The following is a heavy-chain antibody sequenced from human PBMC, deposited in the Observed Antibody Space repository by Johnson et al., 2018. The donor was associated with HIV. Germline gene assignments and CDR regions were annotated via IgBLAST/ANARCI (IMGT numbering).Heavy chain of an antibody. J-gene: IGHJ3*02. CDR3: ARDGWGSRGWDDAFDI. Sequence: VQLVESGGGVVQPGGSLRLSCGASGFSVSNTYMNWVRQAPGKGLEWVSVIYSGGSTYYADSVRGRFTISRDNSKNTLYLQMNSLRAEDTAVYYCARDGWGSRGWDDAFDIWGQGTMVTVSS. V-gene: IGHV3-66*01. CDR1: GFSVSNTY. CDR2: IYSGGST. D-gene: IGHD6-19*01.